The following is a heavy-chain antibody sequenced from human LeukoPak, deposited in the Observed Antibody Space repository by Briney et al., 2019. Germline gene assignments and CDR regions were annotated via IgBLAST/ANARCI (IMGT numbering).Heavy chain of an antibody. CDR2: INTNTGNP. CDR3: ARVAAERSILRYFDWLFYFDY. CDR1: GNTFTSYA. D-gene: IGHD3-9*01. J-gene: IGHJ4*02. Sequence: ASVKVSCKASGNTFTSYAMNWVRQAPGQGLEWMGWINTNTGNPTYAQGFTGRFVFSLDTSVSTAYLQISSLKAEDTAVYYCARVAAERSILRYFDWLFYFDYWGQGTLVTVSS. V-gene: IGHV7-4-1*02.